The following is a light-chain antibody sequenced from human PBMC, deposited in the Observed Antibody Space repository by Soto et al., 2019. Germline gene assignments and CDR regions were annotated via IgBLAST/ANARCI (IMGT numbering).Light chain of an antibody. CDR1: SSDVGSYSR. Sequence: QSALTQPPSVSGSPGQSVTISCTGTSSDVGSYSRVSWYQQPPGTAPKLMIYEVTNRPSGVPDRFSGSKSGNTASLTISGLQAEDEADYYCSSYADSSLLFGGGTKLTVL. CDR2: EVT. V-gene: IGLV2-18*02. J-gene: IGLJ2*01. CDR3: SSYADSSLL.